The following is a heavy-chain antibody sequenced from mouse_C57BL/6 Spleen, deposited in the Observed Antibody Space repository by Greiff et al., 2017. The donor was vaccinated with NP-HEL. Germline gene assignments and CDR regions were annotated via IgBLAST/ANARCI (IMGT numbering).Heavy chain of an antibody. V-gene: IGHV1-22*01. Sequence: VHVKQSGPELVKPGASVKMSCKASGYTFTDYNMHWVKQSHGKSLEWIGYINPNNGGTSYNQKFKGKATLTVNKSSSTAYMELRSLTSEDSAVYYCARNDYDNFDYWGQGTTLTVSS. CDR2: INPNNGGT. CDR1: GYTFTDYN. J-gene: IGHJ2*01. D-gene: IGHD2-4*01. CDR3: ARNDYDNFDY.